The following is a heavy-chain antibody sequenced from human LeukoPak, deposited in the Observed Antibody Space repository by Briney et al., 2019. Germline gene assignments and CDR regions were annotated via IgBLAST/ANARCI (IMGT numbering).Heavy chain of an antibody. V-gene: IGHV4-4*07. CDR3: ARQGGRDGYNPDS. D-gene: IGHD5-24*01. CDR1: GGSISSYY. J-gene: IGHJ4*02. Sequence: PSETLSFTCTVSGGSISSYYWSWIRQPAGKGLEWIGRIYSSGSTNYNPSLKSRATISVDTSKDQFSLKLSSVTAADTAVYYCARQGGRDGYNPDSWGQGILVTVSS. CDR2: IYSSGST.